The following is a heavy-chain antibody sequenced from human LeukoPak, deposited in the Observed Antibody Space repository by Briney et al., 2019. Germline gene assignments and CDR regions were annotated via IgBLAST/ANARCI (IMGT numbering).Heavy chain of an antibody. D-gene: IGHD5-12*01. CDR2: TSGSGGST. CDR3: AKVLYSGYDFDYFDY. V-gene: IGHV3-23*01. J-gene: IGHJ4*02. Sequence: GGSLRLSCAASGFTFSSYAMSWVRQAPGKGLEWVSATSGSGGSTYYADSVKGRFTISRDNSKNTLYLQMNSLRAEDTAVYYCAKVLYSGYDFDYFDYWGQGTLVTVSS. CDR1: GFTFSSYA.